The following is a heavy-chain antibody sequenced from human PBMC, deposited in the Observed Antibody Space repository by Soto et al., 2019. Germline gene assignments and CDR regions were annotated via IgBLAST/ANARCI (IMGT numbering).Heavy chain of an antibody. J-gene: IGHJ6*02. CDR1: GGSISSSSYY. CDR2: IYYSGST. D-gene: IGHD6-13*01. CDR3: VSVAAAALGRPYGVSYYYYGMDV. Sequence: SETLSLTCTVSGGSISSSSYYWGWIRQPPGKGLEWIGSIYYSGSTYYNPSLKSRVTISVDTSKNQFSLKLSSVTAADTAVYYCVSVAAAALGRPYGVSYYYYGMDVWGQGTTVTVSS. V-gene: IGHV4-39*01.